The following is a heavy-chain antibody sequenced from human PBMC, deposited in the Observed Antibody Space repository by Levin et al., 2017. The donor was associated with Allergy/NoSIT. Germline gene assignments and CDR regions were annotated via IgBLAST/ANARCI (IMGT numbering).Heavy chain of an antibody. CDR2: ISSSSSYI. D-gene: IGHD6-6*01. J-gene: IGHJ6*02. Sequence: SGGSLRLSCAASGFTFSSYSMNWVRQAPGKGLEWVSSISSSSSYIYYADSVKGRFTISRDNAKNSLYLQMNSLRAEDTAVYYCARDRDSSSVYYYYYYGMDVWGQGTTVTVSS. V-gene: IGHV3-21*01. CDR3: ARDRDSSSVYYYYYYGMDV. CDR1: GFTFSSYS.